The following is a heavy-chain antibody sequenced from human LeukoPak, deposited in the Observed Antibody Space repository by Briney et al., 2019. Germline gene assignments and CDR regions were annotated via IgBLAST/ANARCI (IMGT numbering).Heavy chain of an antibody. D-gene: IGHD1-26*01. CDR1: GYTFTSYG. CDR2: ISAYNGNT. Sequence: ASVKVSCKASGYTFTSYGISWVRQAPGQGLEWMGWISAYNGNTNYAQKLQGRVTMTTDTSTSTAYMELRSLRSDDTAVYYCARDRMLRGAGSFDYWGQGTLVTVSS. CDR3: ARDRMLRGAGSFDY. J-gene: IGHJ4*02. V-gene: IGHV1-18*01.